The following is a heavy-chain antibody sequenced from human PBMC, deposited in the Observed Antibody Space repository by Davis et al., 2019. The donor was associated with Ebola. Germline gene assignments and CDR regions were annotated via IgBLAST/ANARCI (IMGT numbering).Heavy chain of an antibody. CDR1: GFTFSGYY. CDR2: ISSSGSTI. CDR3: ARGLRFLEWSRENYYYGMDV. Sequence: GGSLRLSCAASGFTFSGYYMSWIRQAPGKGLEWVSYISSSGSTIYYADSVKGRFTISRDNAKNSLYLQMNSLRAEDTAVYYCARGLRFLEWSRENYYYGMDVWGQGTTVTVSS. V-gene: IGHV3-11*01. D-gene: IGHD3-3*01. J-gene: IGHJ6*02.